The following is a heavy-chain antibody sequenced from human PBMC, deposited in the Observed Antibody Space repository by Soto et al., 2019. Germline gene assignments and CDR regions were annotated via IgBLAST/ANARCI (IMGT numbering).Heavy chain of an antibody. CDR1: GYSFTSYW. CDR2: IDPSDSYT. Sequence: VASLKISCKVSGYSFTSYWISWVRQMPGEGLEWMGRIDPSDSYTNYSPSFQGHVTISADKSISTAYLQWSSLKASDTAMYYCARYYYDSSGYSLHYYYYGMDVWGQGTTVTVSS. CDR3: ARYYYDSSGYSLHYYYYGMDV. D-gene: IGHD3-22*01. J-gene: IGHJ6*02. V-gene: IGHV5-10-1*01.